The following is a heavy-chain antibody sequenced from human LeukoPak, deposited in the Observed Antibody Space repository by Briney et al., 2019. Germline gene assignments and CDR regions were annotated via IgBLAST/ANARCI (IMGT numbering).Heavy chain of an antibody. V-gene: IGHV1-69*13. J-gene: IGHJ4*02. CDR3: ASDYGGNSYYFDY. Sequence: SVKVSCKASGGTFSSYAISWVRQAPGQGLEWMGGIIPIFGTANYAQKFQGRVTITADESTSTAYMELSSLRSEDTAVYYCASDYGGNSYYFDYWGQGTLVTVSS. CDR2: IIPIFGTA. D-gene: IGHD4-23*01. CDR1: GGTFSSYA.